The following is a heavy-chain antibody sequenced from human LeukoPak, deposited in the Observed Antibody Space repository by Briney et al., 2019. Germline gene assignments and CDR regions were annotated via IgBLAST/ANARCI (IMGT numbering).Heavy chain of an antibody. J-gene: IGHJ4*02. Sequence: PSETLSLTCAVYGGSFSGYYWSWIRQPPGKGLEWIGEINHSGSTNYNPSLKSRVTISVDTSKNQFSLKLSSVTAADTAVYYCARGIAAAGREPNRFDYWGQGTLVTVSS. V-gene: IGHV4-34*01. CDR3: ARGIAAAGREPNRFDY. CDR1: GGSFSGYY. CDR2: INHSGST. D-gene: IGHD6-13*01.